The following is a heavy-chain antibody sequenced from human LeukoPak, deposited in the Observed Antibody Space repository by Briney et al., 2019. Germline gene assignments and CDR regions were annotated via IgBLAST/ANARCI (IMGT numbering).Heavy chain of an antibody. V-gene: IGHV3-30*04. D-gene: IGHD2-15*01. J-gene: IGHJ4*02. Sequence: GGSLRLSCAASGFTFGSYAMHWVRQAPGKGLEWVAVISYDGSNKYYADSVKGRFTISRDNSKNTLYLQMNSLRAEDTAVYYCARDLSRSRPDCSGGSCYSVYWGQGTLVTVSS. CDR1: GFTFGSYA. CDR2: ISYDGSNK. CDR3: ARDLSRSRPDCSGGSCYSVY.